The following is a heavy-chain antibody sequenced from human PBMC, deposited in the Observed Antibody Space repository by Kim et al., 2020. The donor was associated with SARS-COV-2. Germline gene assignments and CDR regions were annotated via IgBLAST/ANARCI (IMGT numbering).Heavy chain of an antibody. CDR2: IWYDGSNK. V-gene: IGHV3-33*01. J-gene: IGHJ4*02. D-gene: IGHD1-1*01. CDR3: ARDGRVDWGTYYFDY. Sequence: GGSLRLSCAASGFTFSSYDMHWVRQAPGKGLEWVAVIWYDGSNKYYADSVKGRFTISRDNSKNTLYLQMNSLRAEDTAVYYCARDGRVDWGTYYFDYWGQGTRVTVSS. CDR1: GFTFSSYD.